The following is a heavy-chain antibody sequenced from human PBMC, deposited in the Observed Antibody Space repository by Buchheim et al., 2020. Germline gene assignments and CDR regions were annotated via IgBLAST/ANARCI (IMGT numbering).Heavy chain of an antibody. CDR1: GFTFSRYG. CDR2: ISYDGSNK. D-gene: IGHD3-9*01. J-gene: IGHJ4*02. CDR3: AKERREEGVLRYFDWLPALDS. V-gene: IGHV3-30*18. Sequence: QVKLVESGGGVVQPGRSLRLSCAASGFTFSRYGMHWVRQAPGKGLEWVAVISYDGSNKYYEDTVKGRFTISRDNSKNTLYLQMNSLRAEDTAVYYCAKERREEGVLRYFDWLPALDSWGQGTL.